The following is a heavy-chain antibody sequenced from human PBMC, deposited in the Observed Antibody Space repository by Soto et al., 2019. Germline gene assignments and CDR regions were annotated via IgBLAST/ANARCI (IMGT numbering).Heavy chain of an antibody. Sequence: QVQLVQSGAEVKKPGSSVKVSCKASGGTFSSYAISWVRQAPGQGLEWMGGIIPIFGTANYAQKFQGRVTITADESTSTAYMERSSLRPEDTAVYYCERGEGAISEWLVTRCWGQGTLVTVSS. CDR2: IIPIFGTA. V-gene: IGHV1-69*12. CDR1: GGTFSSYA. J-gene: IGHJ4*02. D-gene: IGHD6-19*01. CDR3: ERGEGAISEWLVTRC.